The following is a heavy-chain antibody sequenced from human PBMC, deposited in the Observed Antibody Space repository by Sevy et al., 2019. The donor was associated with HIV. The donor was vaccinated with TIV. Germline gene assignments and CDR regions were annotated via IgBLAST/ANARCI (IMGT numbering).Heavy chain of an antibody. CDR2: IKSKAGGETT. V-gene: IGHV3-15*01. D-gene: IGHD3-3*01. CDR3: TWTGTMSKMDY. J-gene: IGHJ4*02. Sequence: GGSLRLSCAASGFTFTDAWMTWVRQAPGKGLEWIGRIKSKAGGETTDYAAPVKGGFTISRDDSKTTLYLQMNSLKTEDTAVYYCTWTGTMSKMDYWGQGTLVTVSS. CDR1: GFTFTDAW.